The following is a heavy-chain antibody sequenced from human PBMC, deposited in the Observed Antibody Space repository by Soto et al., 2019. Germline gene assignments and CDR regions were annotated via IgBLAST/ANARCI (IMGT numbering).Heavy chain of an antibody. CDR2: MYKTGET. Sequence: LSLTCTVSGGSVSTGMKYWGWVRQPPGKALEFIGYMYKTGETLLNSSLKSRVTLSMETSKNQFSLTLSSVTAADTAVYFCMKAHESGDFLGMSVWGPGTTVTVSS. J-gene: IGHJ6*02. D-gene: IGHD3-10*01. V-gene: IGHV4-61*01. CDR1: GGSVSTGMKY. CDR3: MKAHESGDFLGMSV.